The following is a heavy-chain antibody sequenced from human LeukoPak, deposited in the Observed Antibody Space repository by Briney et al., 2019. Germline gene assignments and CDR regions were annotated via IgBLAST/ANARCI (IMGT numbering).Heavy chain of an antibody. D-gene: IGHD1-26*01. Sequence: GGSLRLSCAASGFTFSSYAMSWVRQAPGKGLEWVSGISGSGSSTYYADSVKDRFTISRDNSKNTLYLQMNILRAEDTAIYYCARGSSGSYSPDYWGQGTLVTVSS. J-gene: IGHJ4*02. CDR3: ARGSSGSYSPDY. CDR1: GFTFSSYA. V-gene: IGHV3-23*01. CDR2: ISGSGSST.